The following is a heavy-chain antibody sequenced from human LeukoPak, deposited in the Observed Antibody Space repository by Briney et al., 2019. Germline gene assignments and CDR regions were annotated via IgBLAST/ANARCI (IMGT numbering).Heavy chain of an antibody. Sequence: PSETLSLTCAVSGGSVDTSDYYWGWVRQPPGKGPEWIGDIFYTGKTNYNPSLRGRVTISIDTSKNLFSLRLTSVTAEDTAVYYCSRIFDSWGQGTLVSVSS. CDR2: IFYTGKT. CDR1: GGSVDTSDYY. CDR3: SRIFDS. V-gene: IGHV4-39*07. J-gene: IGHJ4*02.